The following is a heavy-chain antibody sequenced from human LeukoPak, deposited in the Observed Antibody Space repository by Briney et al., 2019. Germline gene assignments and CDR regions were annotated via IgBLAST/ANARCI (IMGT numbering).Heavy chain of an antibody. CDR2: INPNSGGT. CDR3: ARDIETPSSGWYVGWFDP. J-gene: IGHJ5*02. D-gene: IGHD6-19*01. V-gene: IGHV1-2*02. Sequence: GASVKVSCKASGYTFTGYYMHWVRQAPGQGLEWMGWINPNSGGTNYAQKFQGRVTMTRDTSISTAYMELSRLRSDDTAVYYCARDIETPSSGWYVGWFDPWGQGTLVTVSS. CDR1: GYTFTGYY.